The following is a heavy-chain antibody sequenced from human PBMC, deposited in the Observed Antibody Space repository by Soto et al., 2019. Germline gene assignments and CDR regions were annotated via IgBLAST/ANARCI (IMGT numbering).Heavy chain of an antibody. Sequence: QVQLVQSGAEVKKPGASVKVSCKASGYSFSGWAVHWVRQAPGQRLEWMGWINGENGNTKFSQRFQERITITRDTSARIFYMELSSLRSEDAAVYYCAAHRLGYCTTGICYSDYWGQGTLVTVSS. CDR1: GYSFSGWA. CDR3: AAHRLGYCTTGICYSDY. CDR2: INGENGNT. D-gene: IGHD2-8*01. J-gene: IGHJ4*02. V-gene: IGHV1-3*01.